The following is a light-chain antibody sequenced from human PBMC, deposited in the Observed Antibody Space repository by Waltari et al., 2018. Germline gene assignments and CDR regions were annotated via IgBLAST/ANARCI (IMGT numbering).Light chain of an antibody. Sequence: VLTQSTGTMSLSPGDRATIYCRASQSISKYLVWSHQKPGQTPRLLIYAGPTRAAGIPDRFSGSGYVTDFTLTISRLEPEDFAMYYCQNHERLPATFGQGTKVEFK. V-gene: IGKV3-20*01. J-gene: IGKJ1*01. CDR1: QSISKY. CDR2: AGP. CDR3: QNHERLPAT.